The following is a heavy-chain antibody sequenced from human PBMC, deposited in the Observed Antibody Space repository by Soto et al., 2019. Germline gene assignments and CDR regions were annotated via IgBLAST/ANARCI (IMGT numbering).Heavy chain of an antibody. CDR3: ATSITYYYDSNGYPRPLDAIDI. J-gene: IGHJ3*02. V-gene: IGHV1-24*01. CDR1: GYTLTELS. CDR2: FDPEDGET. D-gene: IGHD3-22*01. Sequence: ASVKVSCKVSGYTLTELSMHWVRQAPGKGLEWMGGFDPEDGETIYAQKFQGRVTMTEDTSTDTAYMELSSLRSEDTAVYYCATSITYYYDSNGYPRPLDAIDIWGQGTMVSVSS.